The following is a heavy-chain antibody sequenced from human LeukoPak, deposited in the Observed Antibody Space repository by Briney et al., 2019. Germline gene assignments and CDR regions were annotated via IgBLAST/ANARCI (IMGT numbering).Heavy chain of an antibody. CDR2: MNPNSGNT. CDR3: ARVVDTAMGTLDY. D-gene: IGHD5-18*01. J-gene: IGHJ4*02. CDR1: GYIFTSYD. V-gene: IGHV1-8*01. Sequence: GASVKVSCKASGYIFTSYDINWVRQATGQGLEWMGWMNPNSGNTGYAQKFQGRVTMTRNTSISTAYMELSSLRSEDTAVYYCARVVDTAMGTLDYWGQGTLVTVSS.